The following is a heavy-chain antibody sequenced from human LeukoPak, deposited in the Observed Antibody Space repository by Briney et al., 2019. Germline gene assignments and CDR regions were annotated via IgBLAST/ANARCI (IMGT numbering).Heavy chain of an antibody. CDR1: GYTFTSYG. Sequence: ASVKVSCKASGYTFTSYGISWVRQAPGQGLEWMGWISAYNGNTNYAQKLQGRVTMTTDTSTSTAYMELRSLRSDDTAVYYCARDYETTVTTHFDYWGQGTLVTASS. J-gene: IGHJ4*02. D-gene: IGHD4-17*01. V-gene: IGHV1-18*01. CDR3: ARDYETTVTTHFDY. CDR2: ISAYNGNT.